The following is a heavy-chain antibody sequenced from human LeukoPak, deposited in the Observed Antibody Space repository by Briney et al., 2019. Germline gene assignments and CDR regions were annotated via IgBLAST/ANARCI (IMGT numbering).Heavy chain of an antibody. V-gene: IGHV3-48*01. CDR2: ISSSSSTI. Sequence: GGSLRLSCAASGFTFSSYSMNWVRQAPGKGLEWVSYISSSSSTIYYTDSVRGRFTISRDNAKNSLYLQMDSLRAEDTAIYYCARDRTSGYGNDAFDIWGQGTMVTVSS. D-gene: IGHD5-12*01. J-gene: IGHJ3*02. CDR3: ARDRTSGYGNDAFDI. CDR1: GFTFSSYS.